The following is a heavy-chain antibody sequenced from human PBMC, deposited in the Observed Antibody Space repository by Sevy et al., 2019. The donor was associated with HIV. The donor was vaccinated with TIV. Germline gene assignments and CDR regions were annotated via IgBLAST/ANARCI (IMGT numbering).Heavy chain of an antibody. D-gene: IGHD3-22*01. CDR3: ARDRYYDASGYYYYYYGLDV. CDR2: IYSGGST. V-gene: IGHV3-66*01. J-gene: IGHJ6*02. CDR1: TFSVTDNY. Sequence: GGSLRLSCAASTFSVTDNYMSWVRQAPGKGLEWVSTIYSGGSTLYADSVKGSITISRDNSKNTLYLQMNSLRAEETAIYYCARDRYYDASGYYYYYYGLDVWGQGTTVTVSS.